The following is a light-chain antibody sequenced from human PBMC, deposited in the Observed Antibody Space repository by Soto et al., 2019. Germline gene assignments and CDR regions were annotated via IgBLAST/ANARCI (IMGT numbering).Light chain of an antibody. CDR1: QGISNW. J-gene: IGKJ4*01. CDR2: TGS. CDR3: QQANSFPLT. Sequence: DIQMTQSPSSVSASVGDRVSITCRASQGISNWLAWYQQKPGRAPKLLIYTGSSLQSGVPSGFSGTGSGTDFTLAISSLQPEDVATYYCQQANSFPLTFGGGTKVEIK. V-gene: IGKV1-12*01.